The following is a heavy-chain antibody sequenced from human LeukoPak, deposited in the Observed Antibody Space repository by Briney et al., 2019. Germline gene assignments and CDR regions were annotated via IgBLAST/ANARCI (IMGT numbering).Heavy chain of an antibody. J-gene: IGHJ3*02. CDR3: AKGRYYHDNSDAFEI. Sequence: GGSLRLSCAASGFTFSSYAISWVRQAPGKGLEWVSAISGSGGSTYYVDSVKGRFTISRDNSKNTLYLQMNSLRAEDTAVYQCAKGRYYHDNSDAFEIWGQGTMVTVSS. CDR2: ISGSGGST. D-gene: IGHD3-22*01. V-gene: IGHV3-23*01. CDR1: GFTFSSYA.